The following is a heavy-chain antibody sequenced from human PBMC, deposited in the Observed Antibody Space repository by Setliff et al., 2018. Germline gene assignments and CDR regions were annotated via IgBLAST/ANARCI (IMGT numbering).Heavy chain of an antibody. Sequence: TLSLTCTVYGGSFSNYYWGWIRQSPGKGLEWIGEINDSGTTNYSPSLKSRVTISLDASTNQFSLKLRSVSAADTAVYYCARDRTAYNYGMDVWGQGTTVTV. CDR2: INDSGTT. J-gene: IGHJ6*02. D-gene: IGHD5-18*01. CDR3: ARDRTAYNYGMDV. V-gene: IGHV4-34*01. CDR1: GGSFSNYY.